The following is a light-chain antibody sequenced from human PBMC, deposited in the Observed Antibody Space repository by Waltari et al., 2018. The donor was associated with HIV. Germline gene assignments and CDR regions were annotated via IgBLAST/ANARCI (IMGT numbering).Light chain of an antibody. CDR2: RNS. CDR3: ATWDDSLSLWV. J-gene: IGLJ3*02. Sequence: QSVLTQPPSASGTPGQRVTISCSGSNFNSGANYVYWYQQFPGSAPKLLIYRNSHRPSGVPDRFSGSKSGTSASLAISGLRSDDEANYYCATWDDSLSLWVFGGGTKLTVL. CDR1: NFNSGANY. V-gene: IGLV1-47*01.